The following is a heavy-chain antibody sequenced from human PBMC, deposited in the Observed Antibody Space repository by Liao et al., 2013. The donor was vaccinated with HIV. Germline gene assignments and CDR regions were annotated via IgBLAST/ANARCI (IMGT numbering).Heavy chain of an antibody. J-gene: IGHJ4*02. Sequence: QVQLQESGPGLMKPSETLSLTCSVSGGSLINFYWHWLRQAPGKGLEWIGYIYYSGSTNYNPSLKSRVTMSVDTSKNQFSLKLSSVTAADTAVYYCARAPYYSGSGSYSNSIPFDYWGQGTLVTVSS. V-gene: IGHV4-59*01. CDR1: GGSLINFY. D-gene: IGHD3-10*01. CDR2: IYYSGST. CDR3: ARAPYYSGSGSYSNSIPFDY.